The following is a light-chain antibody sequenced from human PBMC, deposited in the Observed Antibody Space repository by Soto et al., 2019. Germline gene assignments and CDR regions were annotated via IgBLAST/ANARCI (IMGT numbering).Light chain of an antibody. Sequence: ERGLTQDPGILSLCPGERASLPCSASQSITSRFLAWYKKKPGQAPRLLIYGASSRATGIPDRFRVTLYEKAFTLTIHRLEPEDGAVDDGQQSDNSPIPFTRGTRLEIK. V-gene: IGKV3-20*01. CDR3: QQSDNSPIP. CDR2: GAS. CDR1: QSITSRF. J-gene: IGKJ5*01.